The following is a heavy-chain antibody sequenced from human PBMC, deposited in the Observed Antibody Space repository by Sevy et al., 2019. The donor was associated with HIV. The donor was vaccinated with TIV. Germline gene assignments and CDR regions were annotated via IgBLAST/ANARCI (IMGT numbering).Heavy chain of an antibody. D-gene: IGHD3-10*01. CDR3: AKATYYYGSGSYFPHY. CDR2: ISSSGSTI. CDR1: GFTFSDYY. J-gene: IGHJ4*02. V-gene: IGHV3-11*01. Sequence: GGSLILSCAASGFTFSDYYMSWIHQAPGKGLEWVSYISSSGSTIYYADSVKGRFTISRDNAKNSLYLQMNSLRAEDTAVYYCAKATYYYGSGSYFPHYWGQGTLVTVSS.